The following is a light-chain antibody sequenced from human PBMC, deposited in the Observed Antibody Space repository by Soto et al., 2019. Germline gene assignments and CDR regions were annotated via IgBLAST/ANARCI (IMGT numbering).Light chain of an antibody. CDR1: QSVNSY. CDR3: QQYSTYPSLT. V-gene: IGKV3-15*01. Sequence: EIVMTQSPVTVSVSPGERATLSCKASQSVNSYLAWYQQKPGQSPRLLIYTASNRATGVPARFSGSGSGTQFTLTINSLQSEDFATYFCQQYSTYPSLTFGGGTKVEIK. CDR2: TAS. J-gene: IGKJ4*01.